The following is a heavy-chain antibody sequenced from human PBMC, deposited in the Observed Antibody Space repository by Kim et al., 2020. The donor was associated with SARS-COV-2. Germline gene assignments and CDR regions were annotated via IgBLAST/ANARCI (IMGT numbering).Heavy chain of an antibody. CDR1: GYTFTSYY. CDR2: INPSGGST. Sequence: ASVKVSCKASGYTFTSYYMHWVRQAPGQGLEWMGIINPSGGSTSYAQKFQGRVTMTRDTSTSTVYMELSSLRSEDTAVYYCARASGNEYSSFPLDYWGQGTLVTVSS. V-gene: IGHV1-46*01. D-gene: IGHD6-6*01. J-gene: IGHJ4*02. CDR3: ARASGNEYSSFPLDY.